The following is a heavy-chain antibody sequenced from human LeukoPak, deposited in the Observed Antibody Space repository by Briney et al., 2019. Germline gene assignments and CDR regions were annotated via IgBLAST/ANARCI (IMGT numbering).Heavy chain of an antibody. Sequence: ASVKVSCKASGYTFTSYGISWVRQAPGQGLEWMGWISAYNGNTNYAQKLQGRVTMTTDTSTSTAYMELRSLRSDDTAVYYYARDRNPKTYYDILTGPRYYMDVWGKGTTVTISS. J-gene: IGHJ6*03. V-gene: IGHV1-18*01. D-gene: IGHD3-9*01. CDR1: GYTFTSYG. CDR2: ISAYNGNT. CDR3: ARDRNPKTYYDILTGPRYYMDV.